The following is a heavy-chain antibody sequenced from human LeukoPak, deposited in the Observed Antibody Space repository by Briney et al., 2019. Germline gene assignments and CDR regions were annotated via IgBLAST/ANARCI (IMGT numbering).Heavy chain of an antibody. V-gene: IGHV3-23*01. CDR2: ISGSGDST. CDR3: VRGAAVRGMDF. CDR1: GFIFDTHT. Sequence: GGSLRLSCTASGFIFDTHTLTWVRQAPGKGLEWVASISGSGDSTNYGDSVKGRFTISRDNFKRTVHLEMSNLRADDTAMYYWVRGAAVRGMDFWGLGTRVIVPS. D-gene: IGHD3-10*01. J-gene: IGHJ6*02.